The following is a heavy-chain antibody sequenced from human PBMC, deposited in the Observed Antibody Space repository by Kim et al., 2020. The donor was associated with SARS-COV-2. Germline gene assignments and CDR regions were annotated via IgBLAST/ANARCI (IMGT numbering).Heavy chain of an antibody. CDR2: ICYSGST. Sequence: KPPGKGLTWIGYICYSGSTNYNTSLKSRVTISVDTSKNQFSNKLSSVTAADTAVYYCARAVRELTHYFDYWGQGTLVTVSS. V-gene: IGHV4-59*01. CDR3: ARAVRELTHYFDY. D-gene: IGHD1-7*01. J-gene: IGHJ4*02.